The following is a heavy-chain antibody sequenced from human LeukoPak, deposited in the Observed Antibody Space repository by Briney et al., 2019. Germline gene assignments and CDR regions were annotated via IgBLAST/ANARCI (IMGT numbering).Heavy chain of an antibody. J-gene: IGHJ4*02. D-gene: IGHD6-19*01. V-gene: IGHV3-30*18. CDR2: ISYDGSNK. Sequence: SGGSLRLSCAASGFTFSSYGMHWVRQAPGKGLEWVAVISYDGSNKYYAGSVKGRFTISRDNPKNTLYLQMNSLRAEDTAVYYCAKDRVKEWLAYFDYWGQGTLVTVSS. CDR1: GFTFSSYG. CDR3: AKDRVKEWLAYFDY.